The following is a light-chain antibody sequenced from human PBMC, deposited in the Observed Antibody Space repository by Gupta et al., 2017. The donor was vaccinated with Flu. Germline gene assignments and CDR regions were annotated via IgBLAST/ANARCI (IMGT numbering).Light chain of an antibody. CDR2: ETP. J-gene: IGLJ2*01. Sequence: IINYCSGTSSSSGTYSFVAWYQQHPGKAPKLILYETPHRPSGVSHRFSGSKSGNTASLTISGLQTEDEADDYCCSYAGSNTLVLFGGGTKLTVL. V-gene: IGLV2-23*01. CDR1: SSSSGTYSF. CDR3: CSYAGSNTLVL.